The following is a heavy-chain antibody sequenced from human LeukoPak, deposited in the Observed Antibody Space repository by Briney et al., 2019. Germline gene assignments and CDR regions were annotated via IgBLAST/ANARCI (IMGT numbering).Heavy chain of an antibody. Sequence: GRSLRLSCAASGFTFSSFGMHWVRQAPGKGLEWVAVIWYDASNKYYADSVKGRFTISRDNSKNTLYLQMNSLRDDDTAVYYCVRGVGVSRFNYLDSWGQGTLVIVSS. CDR3: VRGVGVSRFNYLDS. D-gene: IGHD6-13*01. CDR2: IWYDASNK. CDR1: GFTFSSFG. V-gene: IGHV3-33*01. J-gene: IGHJ4*02.